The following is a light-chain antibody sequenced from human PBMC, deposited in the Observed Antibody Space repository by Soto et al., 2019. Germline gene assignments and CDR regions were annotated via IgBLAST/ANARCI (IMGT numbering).Light chain of an antibody. J-gene: IGLJ2*01. CDR2: DNT. Sequence: QAVVTQPPSVSGAPGERVTISCTGSSSDIGAGYRVRWYQQVPGTAPKLLIYDNTNRPSGVSVRFSGSKSGTSASLAISGLQAEDEADYYCQSFDKYLSAVVFGGGTKLTDL. CDR1: SSDIGAGYR. CDR3: QSFDKYLSAVV. V-gene: IGLV1-40*01.